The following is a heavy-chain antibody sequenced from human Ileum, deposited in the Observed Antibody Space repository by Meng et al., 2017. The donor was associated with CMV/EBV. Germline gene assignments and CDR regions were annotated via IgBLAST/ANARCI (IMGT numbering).Heavy chain of an antibody. V-gene: IGHV3-74*01. J-gene: IGHJ4*02. CDR2: NTSYEYTT. CDR1: CFNFSWHW. Sequence: VLLVASGGSPVTPGGSPRTSCGASCFNFSWHWMQWVPPPARKWLGWVSRNTSYEYTTAYADSVKARISISRDNAKNTVFLKMKSLRTEVTFIYYSARHSYPYFFDYWGQGTLVTVSS. D-gene: IGHD2/OR15-2a*01. CDR3: ARHSYPYFFDY.